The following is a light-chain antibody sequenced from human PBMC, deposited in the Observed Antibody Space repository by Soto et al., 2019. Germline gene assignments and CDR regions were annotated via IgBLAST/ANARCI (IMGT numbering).Light chain of an antibody. CDR1: QGISSA. J-gene: IGKJ5*01. CDR2: DAS. Sequence: IQLTQSPSSLSASPGDRVTITCRASQGISSALAWYQQKPGKAPKLLIYDASSLPSGVPSRFSGSVSDTVFTLTINGLQPEYVATYCWQQFNDYPPAFGQGTRLEIK. V-gene: IGKV1D-13*01. CDR3: QQFNDYPPA.